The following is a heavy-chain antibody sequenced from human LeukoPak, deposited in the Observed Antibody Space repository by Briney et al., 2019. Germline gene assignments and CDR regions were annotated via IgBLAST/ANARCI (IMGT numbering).Heavy chain of an antibody. V-gene: IGHV3-23*01. Sequence: PGGSLRLSCAASGFTVSSNYMSWVRQAPGKGLEWVSAISGSGGSTYYADSVKGRFTISRDNSKNTLYLQMNSLRAEDTAVYYCAKDPLYLGGFDYWGQGTLVTVSS. CDR1: GFTVSSNY. CDR2: ISGSGGST. CDR3: AKDPLYLGGFDY. D-gene: IGHD2-8*01. J-gene: IGHJ4*02.